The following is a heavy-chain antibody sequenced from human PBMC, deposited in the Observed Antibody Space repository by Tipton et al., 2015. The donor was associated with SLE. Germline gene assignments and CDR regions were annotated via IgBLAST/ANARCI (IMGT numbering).Heavy chain of an antibody. CDR1: VGSFSGYY. J-gene: IGHJ3*02. CDR3: AREFSAFDI. CDR2: INHSGST. V-gene: IGHV4-34*01. Sequence: TLSLTCAVYVGSFSGYYWSWIRQPPGKGLEWIGEINHSGSTNYNPSIKSRVTISVDTSKNQFSLRLSSVTAADTAVYYCAREFSAFDIWGQGTMVTVSS.